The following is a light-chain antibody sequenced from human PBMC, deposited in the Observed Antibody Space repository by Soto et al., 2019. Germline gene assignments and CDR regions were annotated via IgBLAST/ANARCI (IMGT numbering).Light chain of an antibody. Sequence: IVMTQSPVTLSVSPGETASLSCRTSQSAGNFLAWYQQKPGQAPRLLIYDASTRATGIPARFSGSGSGTEFTLTISSLQSEDFAVYYCQQYHNWPITFGQGTRLEIK. V-gene: IGKV3-15*01. CDR3: QQYHNWPIT. CDR1: QSAGNF. J-gene: IGKJ5*01. CDR2: DAS.